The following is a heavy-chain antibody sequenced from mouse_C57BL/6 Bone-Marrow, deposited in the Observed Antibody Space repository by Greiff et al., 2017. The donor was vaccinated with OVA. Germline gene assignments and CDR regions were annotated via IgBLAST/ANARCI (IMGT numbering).Heavy chain of an antibody. D-gene: IGHD2-14*01. V-gene: IGHV1-81*01. CDR1: GYTFTSYG. CDR2: IYPRSGNT. Sequence: LVRPGASVTLSCKASGYTFTSYGISWVKQRTGQGLEWIGEIYPRSGNTYFNEKFKGKATLTADKSSSTAYMELRSLTSEDSAVYFCARSQGYGFAYWGQGTLVTVSA. CDR3: ARSQGYGFAY. J-gene: IGHJ3*01.